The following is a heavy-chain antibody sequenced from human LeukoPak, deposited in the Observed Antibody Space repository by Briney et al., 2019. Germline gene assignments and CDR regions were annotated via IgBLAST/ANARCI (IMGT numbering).Heavy chain of an antibody. J-gene: IGHJ4*02. CDR1: GFTFSIYA. CDR3: AKGYYGSGSYGWFDY. D-gene: IGHD3-10*01. Sequence: GGSLTLSCAASGFTFSIYAMSWVRQAPGKGLEWVSPISGSGDRTYYADSVKGRFTISRDNSKNTLFLHMNSLRAEDTAVYSCAKGYYGSGSYGWFDYWGQGTLVTVSS. V-gene: IGHV3-23*01. CDR2: ISGSGDRT.